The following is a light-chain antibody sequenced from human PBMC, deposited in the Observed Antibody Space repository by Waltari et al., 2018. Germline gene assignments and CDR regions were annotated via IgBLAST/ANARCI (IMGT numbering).Light chain of an antibody. CDR2: DVS. CDR1: SGAVGPYNY. Sequence: QSALTQPASVSGSPGQSITISCTGASGAVGPYNYVSWYQQHPGKAPKLMIYDVSVRPSGVSNRFSGSKSGNTASLTISGLQAEDEADYYCCSYTSSSTWVFGGGTKLTVL. CDR3: CSYTSSSTWV. J-gene: IGLJ3*02. V-gene: IGLV2-14*03.